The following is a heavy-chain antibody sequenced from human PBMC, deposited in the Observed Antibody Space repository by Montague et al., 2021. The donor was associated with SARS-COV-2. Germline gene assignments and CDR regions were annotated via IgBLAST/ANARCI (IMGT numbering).Heavy chain of an antibody. J-gene: IGHJ5*02. CDR1: GFSRSTDGMG. V-gene: IGHV2-5*02. CDR2: IYWDDDG. Sequence: PALVKPTKTLTQTCIFSGFSRSTDGMGVGWIRQPPGRALEWLALIYWDDDGRYSPSLRSRLTITKDTSKNQVVLTMTNMDPVDTATYYCARTWAYGSGSYGVDPWGQGTLVTVSS. D-gene: IGHD3-10*01. CDR3: ARTWAYGSGSYGVDP.